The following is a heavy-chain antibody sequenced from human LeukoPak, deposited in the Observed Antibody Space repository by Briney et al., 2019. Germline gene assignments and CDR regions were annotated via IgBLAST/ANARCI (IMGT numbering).Heavy chain of an antibody. J-gene: IGHJ4*02. CDR2: ISSSSSYI. CDR1: GFTFSSYS. D-gene: IGHD1-1*01. CDR3: ARDHWNDGGDY. V-gene: IGHV3-21*01. Sequence: SGGSLRLSCAASGFTFSSYSMNWVRQAPGRGLEWVSSISSSSSYIYYADSVKGRFTISRDNAKNSLYLQMNSLRAEDTAVYYCARDHWNDGGDYWGQGTLVTVSS.